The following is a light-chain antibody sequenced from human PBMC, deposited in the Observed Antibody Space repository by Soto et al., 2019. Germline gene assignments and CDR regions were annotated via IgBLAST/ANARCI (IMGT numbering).Light chain of an antibody. J-gene: IGLJ1*01. CDR3: SAWDDSLYGRV. V-gene: IGLV1-44*01. CDR2: SNN. CDR1: RSNIGSNP. Sequence: QSVLTQPPSASGTPGQRVTISCSGSRSNIGSNPVNWYQQLPGTAPKLLIHSNNQRPSGVPDRFSGSRSGTSASLAISGLQSEDEADYYCSAWDDSLYGRVFGTGTQLTVL.